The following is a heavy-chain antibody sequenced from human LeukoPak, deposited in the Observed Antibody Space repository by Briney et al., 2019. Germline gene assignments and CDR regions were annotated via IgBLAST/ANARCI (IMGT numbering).Heavy chain of an antibody. V-gene: IGHV1-46*01. Sequence: AASVKVSCKASGYTFTSYYMHWVRQAPGQGLEWMGIINPSGGSTSYAQKFQGRVTMTRDTSTSTVYMELSSLRPEDTAVYYCARERGGSYYSRWFDPWGQGTLVTVSS. CDR3: ARERGGSYYSRWFDP. CDR2: INPSGGST. CDR1: GYTFTSYY. J-gene: IGHJ5*02. D-gene: IGHD1-26*01.